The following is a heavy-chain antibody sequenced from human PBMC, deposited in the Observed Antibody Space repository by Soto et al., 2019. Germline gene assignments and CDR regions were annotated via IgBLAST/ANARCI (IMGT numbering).Heavy chain of an antibody. CDR3: ARVGVGLAAPRVWPY. CDR1: GYTFTSYG. D-gene: IGHD6-13*01. V-gene: IGHV1-18*01. J-gene: IGHJ4*02. CDR2: INPYNGNT. Sequence: QVQLAQSGAEVKKPGASVKVSCKASGYTFTSYGITWVRQAPGQGLEWMAWINPYNGNTKYAEKFLGRVTVTTDTSTATAYMEVRSLTSDDTAVFYCARVGVGLAAPRVWPYWGQGTPVTLSS.